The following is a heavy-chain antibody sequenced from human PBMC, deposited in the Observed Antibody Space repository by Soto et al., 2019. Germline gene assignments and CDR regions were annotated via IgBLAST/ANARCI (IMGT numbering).Heavy chain of an antibody. Sequence: ASVKVSCKSSGYILSDYCIHWVRQAPGQGLEWLGWMKPDDGGPNYAQNFQGRVIMTRDTSTGTDYMELTRLTSDDTAVYFCVRDLRRQRQRLAPESYIGMDVWGQGTTVTVSS. CDR1: GYILSDYC. J-gene: IGHJ6*02. D-gene: IGHD6-25*01. CDR3: VRDLRRQRQRLAPESYIGMDV. CDR2: MKPDDGGP. V-gene: IGHV1-2*02.